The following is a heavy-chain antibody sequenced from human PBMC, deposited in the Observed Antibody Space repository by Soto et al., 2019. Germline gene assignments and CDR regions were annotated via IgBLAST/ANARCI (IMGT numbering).Heavy chain of an antibody. CDR1: GYTFTSYY. CDR3: ARDTPPTDY. Sequence: ASVKVSCKASGYTFTSYYISWARQAPGQGLEWMGWISAYNGNTNYAQKFQGRVTMTTDTSTSTAYMEVRSLRSDDTAVYYCARDTPPTDYWGQGTLVTVSS. V-gene: IGHV1-18*01. J-gene: IGHJ4*02. CDR2: ISAYNGNT.